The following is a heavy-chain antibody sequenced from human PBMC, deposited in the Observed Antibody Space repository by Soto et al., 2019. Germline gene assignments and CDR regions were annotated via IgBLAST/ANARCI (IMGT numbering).Heavy chain of an antibody. CDR2: IIPIFGTA. CDR3: AKNIVVVPAAMKYYYYMDV. CDR1: GGTFSSYA. V-gene: IGHV1-69*13. D-gene: IGHD2-2*01. J-gene: IGHJ6*03. Sequence: ASVKVSCKASGGTFSSYAISWVRQAPGQGLEWMGGIIPIFGTANYAQKFQGRVTITADESTSTAYMELSSLRSEDTAVYYCAKNIVVVPAAMKYYYYMDVWGKGTTVTVSS.